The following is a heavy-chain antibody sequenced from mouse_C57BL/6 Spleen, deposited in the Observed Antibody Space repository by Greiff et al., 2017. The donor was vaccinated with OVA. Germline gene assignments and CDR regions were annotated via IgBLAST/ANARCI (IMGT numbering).Heavy chain of an antibody. Sequence: QVQLQQSGAELARPGASVKLSCKASGYTFTSYGISWVTQRTGQGLAWIGEIYTRSGNTYSNETFKGKATLTADKSYSTAYMEIRSLTSEDSAVYFCARSSDYYGSSYYFDDGGQGTTRTGSS. CDR1: GYTFTSYG. CDR2: IYTRSGNT. J-gene: IGHJ2*01. V-gene: IGHV1-81*01. D-gene: IGHD1-1*01. CDR3: ARSSDYYGSSYYFDD.